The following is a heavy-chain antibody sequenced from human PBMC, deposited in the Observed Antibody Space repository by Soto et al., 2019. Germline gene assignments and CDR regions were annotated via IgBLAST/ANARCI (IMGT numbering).Heavy chain of an antibody. CDR1: GASISPYY. CDR2: IFSSGNT. D-gene: IGHD3-10*01. Sequence: SETLSLTCTVSGASISPYYWTWIRQPPGKGLEWIGYIFSSGNTNYNPSLKGRVTISVDTSKYQFSLKLSSVTAADTAVYYCAREYYYGSASYSGMDVWGQGTTVTVSS. V-gene: IGHV4-59*01. J-gene: IGHJ6*02. CDR3: AREYYYGSASYSGMDV.